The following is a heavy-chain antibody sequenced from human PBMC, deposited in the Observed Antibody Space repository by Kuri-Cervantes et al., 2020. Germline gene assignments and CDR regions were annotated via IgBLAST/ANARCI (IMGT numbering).Heavy chain of an antibody. CDR3: AGGRRPYYYDSPGDY. D-gene: IGHD3-22*01. J-gene: IGHJ4*02. CDR2: ISFDGTKT. V-gene: IGHV3-30-3*01. Sequence: GGSLRLSCAASGFAFGYVWMSWVRQAPGKGLEWVAVISFDGTKTDYADSVKGRFIISRDNSKNTLYVQLSSLRIEDTAVYYCAGGRRPYYYDSPGDYWGQGTLVTVSS. CDR1: GFAFGYVW.